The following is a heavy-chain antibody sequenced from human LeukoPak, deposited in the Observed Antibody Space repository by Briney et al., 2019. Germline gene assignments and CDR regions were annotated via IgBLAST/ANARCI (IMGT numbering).Heavy chain of an antibody. CDR1: GFSFSTSW. CDR2: IRRDGGEI. D-gene: IGHD1-1*01. Sequence: PGGSLRLSCAASGFSFSTSWMTWVRQAPGKGLEWVANIRRDGGEIYYMDSVKGRFAISRDNAKNSLYLQVNSLRVEDTAAYYCVRDGDDWNDFDHWGQGTLVTVSS. J-gene: IGHJ4*02. V-gene: IGHV3-7*01. CDR3: VRDGDDWNDFDH.